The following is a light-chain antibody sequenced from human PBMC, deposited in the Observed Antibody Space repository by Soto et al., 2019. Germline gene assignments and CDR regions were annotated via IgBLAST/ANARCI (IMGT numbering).Light chain of an antibody. Sequence: IVLPQSPGTLSLSPGERATLSCRASQSVSSNFLAWYQQKPGQAPRLLIYGASNRATGIPDRFSGSGSGTDFTLTISRLEPEDFAVYYCQQYGSSPRTFGQGTKVDIK. J-gene: IGKJ1*01. CDR3: QQYGSSPRT. CDR2: GAS. CDR1: QSVSSNF. V-gene: IGKV3-20*01.